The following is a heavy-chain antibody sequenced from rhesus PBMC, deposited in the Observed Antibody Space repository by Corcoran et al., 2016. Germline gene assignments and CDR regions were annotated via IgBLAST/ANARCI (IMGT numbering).Heavy chain of an antibody. Sequence: QVQLQESGPGLVEPSETLSLTCAVSGGSINDGYYWSWIRQTPGKALAWIGYVDGAKGYTKDNPTLNKRVTISRATAKNLFALKLTSLTAADAATYYCARWYARASRNWLDAFDFWGQGLRVTVSS. V-gene: IGHV4-106*01. CDR3: ARWYARASRNWLDAFDF. CDR1: GGSINDGYY. CDR2: VDGAKGYT. J-gene: IGHJ3*01. D-gene: IGHD2-2*01.